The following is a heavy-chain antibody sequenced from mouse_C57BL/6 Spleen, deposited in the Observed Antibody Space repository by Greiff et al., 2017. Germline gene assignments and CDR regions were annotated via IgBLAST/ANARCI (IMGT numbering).Heavy chain of an antibody. CDR1: GYAFSSYW. V-gene: IGHV1-80*01. CDR2: IYPGDGDT. J-gene: IGHJ1*03. Sequence: VQRVESGAELVKPGASVKISCKASGYAFSSYWMNWVKQRPGKGLEWIGQIYPGDGDTNYNGKFKGKATLTADKSSSTAYMQLSSLTSEDSAVYFCARHGSSWYFDVWGTGTTVTVSS. CDR3: ARHGSSWYFDV. D-gene: IGHD1-1*01.